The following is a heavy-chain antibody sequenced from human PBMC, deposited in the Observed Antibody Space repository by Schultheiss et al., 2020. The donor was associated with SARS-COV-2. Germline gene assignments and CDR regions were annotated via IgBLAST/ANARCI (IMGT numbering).Heavy chain of an antibody. D-gene: IGHD3-22*01. Sequence: GGSLRLSCAASGFTFSSYAMSWVRQAPGKGLEWVTVIWYDGSNKYYADSVKGRFTISRDNSKNTLYLQMNSLRAEDTAVYYCARDFYYYDSSGYLDYWGQGTLVTVSS. V-gene: IGHV3-33*08. J-gene: IGHJ4*02. CDR3: ARDFYYYDSSGYLDY. CDR1: GFTFSSYA. CDR2: IWYDGSNK.